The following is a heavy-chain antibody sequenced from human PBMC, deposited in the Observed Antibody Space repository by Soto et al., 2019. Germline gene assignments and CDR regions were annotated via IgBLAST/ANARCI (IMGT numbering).Heavy chain of an antibody. CDR2: ISAYNGNT. Sequence: QVQLVQSGAEVKKPGATVKVSCKASGYTFTSYGISWVRQAPGQGLEWMGWISAYNGNTNYAQKLQGRVTMTTDTSTSTAYMELRSLRYDDTAVYYCARGYDILTVFYPYYYYGMDVWGQGTTVTVSS. J-gene: IGHJ6*02. V-gene: IGHV1-18*01. CDR1: GYTFTSYG. CDR3: ARGYDILTVFYPYYYYGMDV. D-gene: IGHD3-9*01.